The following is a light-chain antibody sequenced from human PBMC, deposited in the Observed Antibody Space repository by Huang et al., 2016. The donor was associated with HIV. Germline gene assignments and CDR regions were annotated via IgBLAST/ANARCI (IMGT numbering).Light chain of an antibody. CDR3: MQSRQTPPWT. Sequence: DIVMTQSPLSLPVTPGESASISCRSSQSLLHSNGKNYLDWYLQKPGPSPQLLIYLGSNRASGVPDRFSGSGSGTDFTLRISRVEAEDVGVYYCMQSRQTPPWTFGQGTKVEIK. CDR1: QSLLHSNGKNY. V-gene: IGKV2-28*01. J-gene: IGKJ1*01. CDR2: LGS.